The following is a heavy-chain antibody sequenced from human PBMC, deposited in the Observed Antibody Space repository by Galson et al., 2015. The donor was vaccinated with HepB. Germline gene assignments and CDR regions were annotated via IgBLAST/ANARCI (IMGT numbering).Heavy chain of an antibody. CDR2: ISAYNGNT. V-gene: IGHV1-18*01. Sequence: SVKVSCKASGYTFTSYGISWVRQAPGQGLEWMGWISAYNGNTNYAQKLQGRVTMTTDTSTSTAYMELRSLRSDDTAVYYCARGPSYGDLRYYYGMDVWGQGTTVTVSS. CDR1: GYTFTSYG. CDR3: ARGPSYGDLRYYYGMDV. J-gene: IGHJ6*02. D-gene: IGHD4-17*01.